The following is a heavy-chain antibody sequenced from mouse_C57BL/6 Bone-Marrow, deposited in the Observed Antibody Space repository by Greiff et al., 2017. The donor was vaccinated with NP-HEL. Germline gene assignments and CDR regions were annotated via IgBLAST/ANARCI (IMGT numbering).Heavy chain of an antibody. Sequence: VHLVESGAELVRPGTSVKMSCKASGYTFTNYWIGWAKQRPGHGLEWIGDIYPGGGYTNYNEKFKGKATLTADKSSSTAYMQFSSLTSEDSAIYYCAREPSFDYWGQGTTLTVSS. CDR1: GYTFTNYW. CDR2: IYPGGGYT. V-gene: IGHV1-63*01. J-gene: IGHJ2*01. CDR3: AREPSFDY.